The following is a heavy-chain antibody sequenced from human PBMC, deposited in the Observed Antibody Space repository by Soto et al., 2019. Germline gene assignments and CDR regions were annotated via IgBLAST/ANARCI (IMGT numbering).Heavy chain of an antibody. D-gene: IGHD1-7*01. J-gene: IGHJ4*02. V-gene: IGHV1-69*13. CDR3: AREGKNYGGMPQYYFDY. CDR2: IIPIFGTA. CDR1: GGTFSSYA. Sequence: ASVKVSCKASGGTFSSYAISWGRQAPGQGLEWMGGIIPIFGTANYAQKFQGRVTITADESTSTAYMELSSLRSEDTAVYYCAREGKNYGGMPQYYFDYWGQGTLVTVSS.